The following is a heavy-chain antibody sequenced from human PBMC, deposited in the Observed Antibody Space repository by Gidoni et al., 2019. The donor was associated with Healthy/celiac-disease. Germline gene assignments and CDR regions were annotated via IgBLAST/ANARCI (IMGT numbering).Heavy chain of an antibody. CDR1: GFTFSSYG. CDR2: ISYDGSNK. D-gene: IGHD6-13*01. CDR3: AKLTIAAPSADFDY. J-gene: IGHJ4*02. Sequence: QVQLVESGGGVVQPGRSLRLSCAASGFTFSSYGMHWVRQAPGKGLEWVAVISYDGSNKYYADSVKGRFTISRDNSKNTLYLQMNSLRAEDTAVYYCAKLTIAAPSADFDYWGQGTLVTVSS. V-gene: IGHV3-30*18.